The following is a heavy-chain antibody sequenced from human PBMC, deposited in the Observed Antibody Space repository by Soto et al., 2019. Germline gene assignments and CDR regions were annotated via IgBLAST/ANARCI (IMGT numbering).Heavy chain of an antibody. J-gene: IGHJ4*02. D-gene: IGHD5-18*01. Sequence: GGSLRLSCAASGFTFSSYAMHWVRQAPGKGLEWVAVISYDGSNKYYADSVKGRFTISRDNAKRPLYLQMNSLRAEDTAVYYCARDFYGGYTYGPGDYWGQGALVTVSS. CDR1: GFTFSSYA. V-gene: IGHV3-30-3*01. CDR3: ARDFYGGYTYGPGDY. CDR2: ISYDGSNK.